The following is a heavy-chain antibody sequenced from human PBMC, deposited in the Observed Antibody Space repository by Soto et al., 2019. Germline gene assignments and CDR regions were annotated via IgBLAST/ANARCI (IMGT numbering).Heavy chain of an antibody. D-gene: IGHD6-13*01. CDR3: ARAAMGVWQQLTNYFDY. J-gene: IGHJ4*02. V-gene: IGHV3-13*01. Sequence: PGGSLRLSCAASGFTFSSYDMHWVRQATGKGLEWVSAIGTAGDTYYPGSVKGRFTISRENAKNSLYLQMNSLRAEDTAVYYCARAAMGVWQQLTNYFDYWGQGTLVTVSS. CDR2: IGTAGDT. CDR1: GFTFSSYD.